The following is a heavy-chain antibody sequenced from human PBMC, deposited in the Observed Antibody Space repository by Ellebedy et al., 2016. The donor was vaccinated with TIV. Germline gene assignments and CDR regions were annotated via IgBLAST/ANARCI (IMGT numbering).Heavy chain of an antibody. CDR3: AHRQSGFRGFDH. D-gene: IGHD5-12*01. J-gene: IGHJ4*02. CDR1: GFSLTTSGES. V-gene: IGHV2-5*02. CDR2: IYWDDDK. Sequence: SGPTLVKPTETLTLTCTFSGFSLTTSGESVGWIRQPPGKALEWLALIYWDDDKPYSPPLKSRLTITKDTSRNQVVLTMTNMEPADTATYYCAHRQSGFRGFDHWGQGTLVTVSS.